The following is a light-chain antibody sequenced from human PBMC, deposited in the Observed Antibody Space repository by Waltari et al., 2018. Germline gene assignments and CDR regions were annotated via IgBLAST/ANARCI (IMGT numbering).Light chain of an antibody. CDR2: GAS. V-gene: IGKV3-15*01. CDR3: QHHNNWPPRWT. CDR1: QSVSST. Sequence: EIVMTQSPATLSVSPGERATLSCRASQSVSSTLAWYQQKPGQAPRLLSYGASTRATGVPARFSGSGSGPEYILTISSLQSEDFAVYYCQHHNNWPPRWTFGQGTKVEIK. J-gene: IGKJ1*01.